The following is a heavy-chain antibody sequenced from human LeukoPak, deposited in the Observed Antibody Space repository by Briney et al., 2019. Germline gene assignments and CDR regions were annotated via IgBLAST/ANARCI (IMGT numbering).Heavy chain of an antibody. CDR3: ARAAGAAVVAATPSYYYYGMDV. J-gene: IGHJ6*02. CDR2: ISAYNGNT. Sequence: GASVTVSCKASGYTFTSYGISWVRQAPGQGLEWMGWISAYNGNTNYAQKLQGRVTMTTDTSTSTAYMELRSLRSDDTAVYYCARAAGAAVVAATPSYYYYGMDVWGQGTTVTVSS. V-gene: IGHV1-18*01. D-gene: IGHD2-15*01. CDR1: GYTFTSYG.